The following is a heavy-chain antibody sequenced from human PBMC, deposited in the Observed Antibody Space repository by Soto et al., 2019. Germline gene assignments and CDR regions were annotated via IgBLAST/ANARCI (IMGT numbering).Heavy chain of an antibody. Sequence: QVQLVQSGAEVKKPGASVKVSCKASGYTFTGYYMHWVRQAPGQGLEWMGWINPNSGGTNYAQKFQGWVTMTRETSISTAYMELSRLRSDDTAVYYCARACSSTSWYPSHAFDIWGQGTMVTVSS. D-gene: IGHD2-2*01. CDR1: GYTFTGYY. J-gene: IGHJ3*02. V-gene: IGHV1-2*04. CDR3: ARACSSTSWYPSHAFDI. CDR2: INPNSGGT.